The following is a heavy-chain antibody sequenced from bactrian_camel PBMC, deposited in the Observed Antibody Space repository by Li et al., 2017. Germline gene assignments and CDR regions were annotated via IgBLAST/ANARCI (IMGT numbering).Heavy chain of an antibody. V-gene: IGHV3S55*01. CDR3: AAGRGIHEAGLAAVGW. CDR2: LDSTGKK. J-gene: IGHJ4*01. CDR1: GYTHNTYS. Sequence: VQLVESGGGSVQAGGSLRLSCATSGYTHNTYSMGWFRQVPGKDREGVAVLDSTGKKQYADSVMGRFTISRDNAKNTLYLQMNSLKPEDTAMYYCAAGRGIHEAGLAAVGWWGQGTQVTVS. D-gene: IGHD5*01.